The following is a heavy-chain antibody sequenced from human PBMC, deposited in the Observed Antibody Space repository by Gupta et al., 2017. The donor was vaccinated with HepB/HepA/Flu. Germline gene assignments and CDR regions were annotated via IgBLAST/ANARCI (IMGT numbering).Heavy chain of an antibody. CDR2: INWNGGTT. Sequence: EVQLVESGGGVVRPGGSLRLSCAASGFTFDDYDMSWVRQAPGKGLEWVSSINWNGGTTGYVDSVKGRFTISRDNAKNSLYLQMNSLRAEDTALYYCARDGVGGSFDYWGQGTRVTVSS. D-gene: IGHD2-15*01. V-gene: IGHV3-20*04. CDR1: GFTFDDYD. CDR3: ARDGVGGSFDY. J-gene: IGHJ4*02.